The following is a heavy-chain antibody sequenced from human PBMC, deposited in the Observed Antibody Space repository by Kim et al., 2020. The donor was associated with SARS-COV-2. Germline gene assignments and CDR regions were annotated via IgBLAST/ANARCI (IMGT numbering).Heavy chain of an antibody. D-gene: IGHD3-10*01. V-gene: IGHV3-21*01. J-gene: IGHJ6*02. Sequence: GGSLRLSCAASGFTLRTYSMNWVRQAPGKGLEWVSSISSGSTSMFYADSVEGRFSISRDIAQNSLYLQMDSLRAEDTAVYYCARVVRGLYYYGMDVWG. CDR2: ISSGSTSM. CDR3: ARVVRGLYYYGMDV. CDR1: GFTLRTYS.